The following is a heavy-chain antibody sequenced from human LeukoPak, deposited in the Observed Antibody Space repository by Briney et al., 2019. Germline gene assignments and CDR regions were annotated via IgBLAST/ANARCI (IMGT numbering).Heavy chain of an antibody. CDR2: ISYDGSNK. Sequence: GGSLRLSCAASGFTFSSYAMHWVRQAPGKGLEWVAVISYDGSNKYYADSVKGRFTISRDNSKNTLYLQMNSLRAEDTAVYYCARRFDLWGQGILVTVSS. J-gene: IGHJ5*02. V-gene: IGHV3-30*04. CDR1: GFTFSSYA. CDR3: ARRFDL.